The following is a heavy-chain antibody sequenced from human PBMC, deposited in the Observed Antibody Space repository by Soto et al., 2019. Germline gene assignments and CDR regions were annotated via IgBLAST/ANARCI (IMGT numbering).Heavy chain of an antibody. CDR1: GFSVTCKY. D-gene: IGHD3-16*02. Sequence: PGGSLRLSCAASGFSVTCKYMTWVRQCPGKRLEWVSGIYSGGSAYYADSVKGRFTISRDNSKNTLSLQMSSLSAEDTAIYYCASESFLHGMPGPLDYWGQGALVTVSS. V-gene: IGHV3-53*01. CDR3: ASESFLHGMPGPLDY. J-gene: IGHJ4*02. CDR2: IYSGGSA.